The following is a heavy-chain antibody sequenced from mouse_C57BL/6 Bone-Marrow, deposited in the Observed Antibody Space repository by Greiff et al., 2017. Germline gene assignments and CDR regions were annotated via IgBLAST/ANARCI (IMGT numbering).Heavy chain of an antibody. CDR2: IWSGGST. V-gene: IGHV2-2*01. J-gene: IGHJ3*01. Sequence: QVQLQQSGPGLVQPSQSLSITCTVSGFSLTSYGVHWVRQSPGKGLEWLGVIWSGGSTDYNAAVISRLSISKDNSKSQVFFKMNSRQADDTAIYYCARNSHAAWFAYWGQGTRVTVSA. CDR1: GFSLTSYG. CDR3: ARNSHAAWFAY.